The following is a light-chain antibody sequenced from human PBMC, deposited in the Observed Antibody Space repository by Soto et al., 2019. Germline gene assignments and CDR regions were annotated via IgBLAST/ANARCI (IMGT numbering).Light chain of an antibody. CDR2: AAS. Sequence: DVQLTQSPSSVSASVGDRVTITCRASQGISSWLGWYQQRPGKAPKLLIYAASSLQSGVPSRFSGSGSGTDFTLTISSLQPEDFATYYCQQADSFTLTFGGGTKVELK. CDR1: QGISSW. J-gene: IGKJ4*01. CDR3: QQADSFTLT. V-gene: IGKV1-12*01.